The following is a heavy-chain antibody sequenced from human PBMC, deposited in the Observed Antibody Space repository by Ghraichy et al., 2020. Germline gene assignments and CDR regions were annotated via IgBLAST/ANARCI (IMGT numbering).Heavy chain of an antibody. CDR1: GGSISTYY. CDR2: ISYSGNT. D-gene: IGHD3-10*01. J-gene: IGHJ4*02. CDR3: ARAYGPGSYPMDY. V-gene: IGHV4-59*01. Sequence: SETLSLTCTVSGGSISTYYWSWIRQPPGKGLEWIGYISYSGNTNYNPSLKSRVTISVDTSRNQFSLNLSSVTAADTAVYYCARAYGPGSYPMDYWGQGTLVTVSS.